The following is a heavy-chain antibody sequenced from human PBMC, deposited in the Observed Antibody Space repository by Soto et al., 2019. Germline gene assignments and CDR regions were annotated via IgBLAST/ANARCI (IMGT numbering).Heavy chain of an antibody. CDR2: ISAYNGNT. J-gene: IGHJ5*02. CDR1: GYTFTSYG. CDR3: ARDSDFWSGYYRWFDP. V-gene: IGHV1-18*01. D-gene: IGHD3-3*01. Sequence: ASVKVACKASGYTFTSYGISWVRQAPGQGLEWMGWISAYNGNTNYAQKLQGRVTMTTDTSTSTAYMELRSLRSDDTAVYYCARDSDFWSGYYRWFDPWGQGTLVTVSS.